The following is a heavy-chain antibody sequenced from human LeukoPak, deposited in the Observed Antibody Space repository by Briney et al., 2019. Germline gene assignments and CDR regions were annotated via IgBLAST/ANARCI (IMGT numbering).Heavy chain of an antibody. CDR3: AKGGNFDWFYNAFDI. Sequence: GGSLRLSCAASGFTFDDYAMHWVRQAPGKGLEWVSGISWNSGSIGYADSVKGRFTISRDNDKNSLYLQMNSLRAEDTASYYCAKGGNFDWFYNAFDIWGQGTMVTVSS. D-gene: IGHD3-9*01. V-gene: IGHV3-9*01. CDR1: GFTFDDYA. CDR2: ISWNSGSI. J-gene: IGHJ3*02.